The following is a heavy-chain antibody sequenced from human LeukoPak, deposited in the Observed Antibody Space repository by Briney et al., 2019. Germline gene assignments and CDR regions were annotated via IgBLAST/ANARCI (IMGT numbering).Heavy chain of an antibody. D-gene: IGHD3-3*01. CDR1: GYTLTELS. CDR2: FDPEDGET. CDR3: ATDRSGYYQHNWFDP. J-gene: IGHJ5*02. Sequence: ASVKVSCKVSGYTLTELSMHWVRQAPGKGLEWMGGFDPEDGETIYAQKFQGRVTMTEDTSTDTAYMELSSLRSEDTAVYYCATDRSGYYQHNWFDPWGQETLVTVSS. V-gene: IGHV1-24*01.